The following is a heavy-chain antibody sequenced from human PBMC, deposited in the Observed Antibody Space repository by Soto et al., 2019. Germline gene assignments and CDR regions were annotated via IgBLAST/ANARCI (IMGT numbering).Heavy chain of an antibody. Sequence: QVHLVQSGAEVKKPGASVKVSCKGSGYAFTTYGITWVRQAPGQGLEWMGWISAHNGNTNYAQKLQGRVTVTRDTPTSTAYMELRSLRSDDTAVYYCARGMYGDYWGQGALVTVSS. CDR2: ISAHNGNT. V-gene: IGHV1-18*01. CDR3: ARGMYGDY. CDR1: GYAFTTYG. D-gene: IGHD2-8*01. J-gene: IGHJ4*02.